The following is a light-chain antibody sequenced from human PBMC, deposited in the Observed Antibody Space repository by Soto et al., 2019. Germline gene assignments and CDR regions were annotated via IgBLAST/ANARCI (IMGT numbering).Light chain of an antibody. V-gene: IGKV1-39*01. CDR3: EQTYRTPVT. Sequence: DIQMTQSPSSLSASVGDRVTVTCRTSQNIYNYLNWYQQKPGKAPKLLIYAASSVQSGVPLRFSASGSGTDLPLTISSLQPEDFATYYCEQTYRTPVTFGQGTRLEVK. CDR1: QNIYNY. J-gene: IGKJ5*01. CDR2: AAS.